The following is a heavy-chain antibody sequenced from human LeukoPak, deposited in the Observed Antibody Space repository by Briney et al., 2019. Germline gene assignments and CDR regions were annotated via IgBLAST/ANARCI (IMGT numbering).Heavy chain of an antibody. CDR1: GGSISSGDYY. Sequence: SETLSLTCTVSGGSISSGDYYWSWIRQPPGKGLEWIGYIYYSGSTYYNPSLKSRVTISVDTSKNQFSLKLSSVTAADTAVYYCARGRRSQGFDYWGQGTLVTVSS. V-gene: IGHV4-30-4*08. CDR2: IYYSGST. J-gene: IGHJ4*02. D-gene: IGHD3-3*01. CDR3: ARGRRSQGFDY.